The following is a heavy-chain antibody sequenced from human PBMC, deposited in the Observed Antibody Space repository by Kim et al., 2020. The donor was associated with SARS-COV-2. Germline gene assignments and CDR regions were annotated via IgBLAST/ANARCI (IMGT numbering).Heavy chain of an antibody. CDR2: INHSGST. D-gene: IGHD3-22*01. Sequence: SETLSLTCAVYGGSFSGYYWSWIRQPPGKGLEWIGEINHSGSTNYNPSLKSRVTISVDTSKNQFSLKLSSVTAADTAVYYCARERGSGYYRDRAFDIWGQGTMVTVSS. CDR3: ARERGSGYYRDRAFDI. J-gene: IGHJ3*02. V-gene: IGHV4-34*01. CDR1: GGSFSGYY.